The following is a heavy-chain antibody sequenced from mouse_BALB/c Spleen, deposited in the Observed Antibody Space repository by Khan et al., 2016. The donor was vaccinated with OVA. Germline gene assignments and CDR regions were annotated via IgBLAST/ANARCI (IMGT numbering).Heavy chain of an antibody. CDR3: ARSTYRYAFAY. Sequence: EVQLQESGPSLVQPSQTLSLTCSVTGDSITSGFWSWIRKFPGNKLEYMGYMIYSGYTYYNPSLKGRFSITRHKSKNQYYLQLNSVTTEDTATYFCARSTYRYAFAYWGQGTLVTVSA. CDR1: GDSITSGF. D-gene: IGHD2-14*01. CDR2: MIYSGYT. J-gene: IGHJ3*01. V-gene: IGHV3-8*02.